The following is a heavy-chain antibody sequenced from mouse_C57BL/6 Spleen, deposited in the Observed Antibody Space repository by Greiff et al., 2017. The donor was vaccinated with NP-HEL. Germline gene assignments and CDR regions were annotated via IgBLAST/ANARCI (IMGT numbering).Heavy chain of an antibody. CDR2: IDPENGDT. J-gene: IGHJ3*01. V-gene: IGHV14-4*01. Sequence: VQLQQSGAELVRPGASVKLSCTASGFNIKDDYMHWVKQRPEQGLEWIGWIDPENGDTEYASKFQGKATITADTSSNTAYLQLSGLTSEDTAVYYCTTAYYSNARFAYWVPGTQVTV. D-gene: IGHD2-5*01. CDR3: TTAYYSNARFAY. CDR1: GFNIKDDY.